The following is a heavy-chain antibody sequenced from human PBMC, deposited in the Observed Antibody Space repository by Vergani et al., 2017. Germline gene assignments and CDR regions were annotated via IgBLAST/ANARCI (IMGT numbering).Heavy chain of an antibody. D-gene: IGHD5-12*01. CDR3: AREDDSGYEHGLDV. CDR2: ISGTSRTT. Sequence: QVQLVESGGGIVKPEGSLRLSCAASGFSFSDFYMRWIRQAPGKGLEWISYISGTSRTTFYADSVKGRFSISRDNAKNLVHLQMTRLRSEDTAVYYCAREDDSGYEHGLDVWGQGTTVIVSS. V-gene: IGHV3-11*04. J-gene: IGHJ6*02. CDR1: GFSFSDFY.